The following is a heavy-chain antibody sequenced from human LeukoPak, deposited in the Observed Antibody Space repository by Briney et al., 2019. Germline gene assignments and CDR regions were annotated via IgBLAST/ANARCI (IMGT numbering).Heavy chain of an antibody. V-gene: IGHV3-30*18. Sequence: GGSLRLSCAASGFTFSSYGMHWVRQAPGKGLEWVAVISYDGSNKYYADSVKGRFTISRDNSKNTLYLQMNSLRAEDTAVYYCAKDGDGSSEETYYYYYYMDVWGKGTTVTVSS. CDR1: GFTFSSYG. CDR2: ISYDGSNK. CDR3: AKDGDGSSEETYYYYYYMDV. D-gene: IGHD6-6*01. J-gene: IGHJ6*03.